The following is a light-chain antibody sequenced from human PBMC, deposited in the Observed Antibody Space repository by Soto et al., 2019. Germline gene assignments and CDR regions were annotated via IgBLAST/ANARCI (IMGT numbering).Light chain of an antibody. J-gene: IGLJ2*01. CDR2: NND. V-gene: IGLV1-44*01. Sequence: QSVLTQPPSASGTPGQRVTISCSGSSSNIGANPINWYQQLPGTAPKLLIYNNDQRPSGVPVRFSASKSGTSASLAISGLQSEDEADYYCEAWDDSLYGAVLGGGTKLTVL. CDR1: SSNIGANP. CDR3: EAWDDSLYGAV.